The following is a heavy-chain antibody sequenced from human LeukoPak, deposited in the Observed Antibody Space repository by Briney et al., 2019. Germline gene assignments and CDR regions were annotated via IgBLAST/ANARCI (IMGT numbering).Heavy chain of an antibody. CDR1: GGTFSSYA. D-gene: IGHD2-2*01. J-gene: IGHJ6*02. Sequence: ASVKVSCKASGGTFSSYAISWVRQAPGQGLEWMGGIIPIFGTANYAQKFQGRVTITADESTSTAYMELSSLRPEDTAVYYCARDIVVVPAINYYYYGMDVWGQGTTVTVSS. V-gene: IGHV1-69*13. CDR2: IIPIFGTA. CDR3: ARDIVVVPAINYYYYGMDV.